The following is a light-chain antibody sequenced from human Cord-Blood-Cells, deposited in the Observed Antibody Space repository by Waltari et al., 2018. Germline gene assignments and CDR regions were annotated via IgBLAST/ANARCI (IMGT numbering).Light chain of an antibody. CDR1: SRDVGGYHY. CDR2: DVS. J-gene: IGLJ1*01. Sequence: QSALTQPRSVSGSPGQSVTISCPGTSRDVGGYHYVSWYQQPPGKAPKPMIYDVSKLPSGVPDRFSGSKSGNTASLTISGLQAEDEADYYCCSYAGSYTSYVFGTGTKVTVL. V-gene: IGLV2-11*01. CDR3: CSYAGSYTSYV.